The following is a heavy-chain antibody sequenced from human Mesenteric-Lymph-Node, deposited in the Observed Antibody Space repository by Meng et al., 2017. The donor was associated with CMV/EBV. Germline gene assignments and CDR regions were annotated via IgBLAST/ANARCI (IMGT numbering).Heavy chain of an antibody. Sequence: GESLKISCAASGFTFSSYGMHWVRQAPGRGLEWVAVIWYDGSKKYYADSVKGRFTISRDNSKNTLSLQMNSLSAEDTAVYYCAKKGDTGYYFDSWGQGTMVTVSS. CDR2: IWYDGSKK. D-gene: IGHD3-9*01. V-gene: IGHV3-33*06. CDR3: AKKGDTGYYFDS. CDR1: GFTFSSYG. J-gene: IGHJ4*02.